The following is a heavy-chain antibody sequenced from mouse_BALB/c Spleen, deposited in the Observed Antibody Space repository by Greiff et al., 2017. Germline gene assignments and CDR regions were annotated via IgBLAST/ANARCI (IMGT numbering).Heavy chain of an antibody. V-gene: IGHV5-4*02. J-gene: IGHJ4*01. Sequence: EVQLVESGGGLVKPGGSLKLSCAASGFTFSDYYMYWVRQTPEKRLEWVATISDGGSYTYYPDSVKGRFTISRDNAKNNLYLQMSSLKSEDTAMYYCARDLDDYALYYYAMDYWGQGTSVTVSS. CDR2: ISDGGSYT. CDR1: GFTFSDYY. CDR3: ARDLDDYALYYYAMDY. D-gene: IGHD2-4*01.